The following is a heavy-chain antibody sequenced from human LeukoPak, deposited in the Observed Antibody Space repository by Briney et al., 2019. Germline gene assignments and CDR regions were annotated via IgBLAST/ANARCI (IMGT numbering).Heavy chain of an antibody. CDR3: VRPDVGTVSNWFDH. CDR1: GFTFSSYA. D-gene: IGHD1-1*01. CDR2: ISGSGGST. J-gene: IGHJ5*02. Sequence: GGSLRLSCAASGFTFSSYAMSWVRQAPGKGLEWVSAISGSGGSTYYADSVKGRFTISRDNAKNTVYLQMNSLRAEDTAVYYCVRPDVGTVSNWFDHWGQGTLVTVSS. V-gene: IGHV3-23*01.